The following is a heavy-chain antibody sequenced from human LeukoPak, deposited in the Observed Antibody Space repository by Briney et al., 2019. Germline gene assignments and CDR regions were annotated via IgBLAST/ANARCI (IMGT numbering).Heavy chain of an antibody. CDR1: GYTFTGYY. J-gene: IGHJ4*02. D-gene: IGHD3-10*01. CDR2: INPNSGGT. CDR3: ARGDSGSGSPLDY. V-gene: IGHV1-2*02. Sequence: ASVKVSCKASGYTFTGYYMHWVRQAPGQGLEWMGWINPNSGGTNYAQKFQGRVTMTRNTSINTAYMELSSLRSEDTAVYYCARGDSGSGSPLDYWGQGTLVTVSS.